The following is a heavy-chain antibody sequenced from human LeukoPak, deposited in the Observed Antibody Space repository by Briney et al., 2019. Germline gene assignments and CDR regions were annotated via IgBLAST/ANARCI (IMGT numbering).Heavy chain of an antibody. CDR1: GFTFSAYS. D-gene: IGHD5-18*01. Sequence: GGSLRLSCAASGFTFSAYSMNWVRQPPGERLGWDSYISSSSSTTHYADSVKGRFTISRDNAKNSLYLQMNSLTDEDTAVYFCAKHYFFSYGSLDYWGQGALVTVSS. J-gene: IGHJ4*02. CDR2: ISSSSSTT. V-gene: IGHV3-48*02. CDR3: AKHYFFSYGSLDY.